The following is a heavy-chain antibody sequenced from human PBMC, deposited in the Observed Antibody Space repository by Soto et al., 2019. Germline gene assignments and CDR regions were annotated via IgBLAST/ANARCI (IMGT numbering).Heavy chain of an antibody. Sequence: PGGSLRLSCAASGFTFSNDWISWVRQGPGKGLEYVGRISSKTGGKTTEYAAPVKGRITISQYNKKNTLYLHMNSLKTEDTSEYLCTGVWYYDFQHHPIYYFYYWGQGTLVTVSS. CDR1: GFTFSNDW. J-gene: IGHJ4*02. V-gene: IGHV3-15*01. D-gene: IGHD3-3*01. CDR3: TGVWYYDFQHHPIYYFYY. CDR2: ISSKTGGKTT.